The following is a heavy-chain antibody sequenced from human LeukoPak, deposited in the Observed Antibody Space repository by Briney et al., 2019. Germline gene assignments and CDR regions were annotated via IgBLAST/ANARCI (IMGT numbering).Heavy chain of an antibody. Sequence: GGSLRLSCAVSGITLSNYGMSWVRQAPGKGLEWVAGISGSGGSTNYADSVKGRFTISRDNAKNSLYLQMNSLRAEDTAVYYCARDGTKYDILTGGVDYWGQGTLVTVSS. CDR1: GITLSNYG. CDR3: ARDGTKYDILTGGVDY. J-gene: IGHJ4*02. CDR2: ISGSGGST. D-gene: IGHD3-9*01. V-gene: IGHV3-23*01.